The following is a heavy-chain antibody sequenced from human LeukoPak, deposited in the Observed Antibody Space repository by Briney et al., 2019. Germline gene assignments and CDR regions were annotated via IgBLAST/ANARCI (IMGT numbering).Heavy chain of an antibody. CDR1: GYTLTELS. D-gene: IGHD6-13*01. CDR2: FDPEDGET. V-gene: IGHV1-24*01. J-gene: IGHJ4*02. Sequence: ASVKVSCKVSGYTLTELSMHWVRQAPGKGLEWMGGFDPEDGETIYAQKFQGRVTMTEDTSTDTAYMEPSSLRSEDTAVYYCATELAAAGVNDYWGQGALVTVSS. CDR3: ATELAAAGVNDY.